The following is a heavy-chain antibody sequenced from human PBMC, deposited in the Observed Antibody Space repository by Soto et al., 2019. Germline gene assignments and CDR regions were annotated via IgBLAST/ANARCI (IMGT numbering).Heavy chain of an antibody. J-gene: IGHJ4*02. D-gene: IGHD6-19*01. Sequence: EVQLLESGGGLVQPGGSLRLSCAASGFTFSSYAMSWVRQAPGKGLEWVSAISGSGGSTYYADSVKGRFTISRDNSKNTLYLQMNSLRAEGTAVYYCSKEGEHSSGWGNFDYWGQGTLVTVSS. V-gene: IGHV3-23*01. CDR3: SKEGEHSSGWGNFDY. CDR2: ISGSGGST. CDR1: GFTFSSYA.